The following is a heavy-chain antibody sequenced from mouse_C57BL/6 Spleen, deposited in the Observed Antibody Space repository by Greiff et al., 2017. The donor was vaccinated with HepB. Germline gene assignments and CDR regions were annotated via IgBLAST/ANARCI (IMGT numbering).Heavy chain of an antibody. CDR3: ARGVNYDYLYAMDY. D-gene: IGHD2-4*01. J-gene: IGHJ4*01. CDR1: GYTFTSYW. CDR2: IDPSDSET. V-gene: IGHV1-52*01. Sequence: QVQLQQPGAELVRPGSSVKLSCKASGYTFTSYWMHWVKQRPIQGLEWIGNIDPSDSETHYNQKFKDKATLTVDKSSITAYMQLSSLTSEDSAVYDCARGVNYDYLYAMDYWGQGTSVTVSS.